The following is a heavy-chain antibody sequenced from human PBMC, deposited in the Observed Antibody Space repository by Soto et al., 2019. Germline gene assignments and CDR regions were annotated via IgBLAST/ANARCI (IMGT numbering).Heavy chain of an antibody. CDR1: GGTFSSYA. D-gene: IGHD3-22*01. CDR3: ARGFDSYDSSGSEGWFDP. Sequence: QVQLVQSGAEVKKPGSSVKVSCKASGGTFSSYAISWVRQAPGQGLEWMGGIIPIFGTANYAQKFQGRVTITADESTSTASMELSSLRSEDTAVYYCARGFDSYDSSGSEGWFDPWGQGTLVTVSS. CDR2: IIPIFGTA. J-gene: IGHJ5*02. V-gene: IGHV1-69*12.